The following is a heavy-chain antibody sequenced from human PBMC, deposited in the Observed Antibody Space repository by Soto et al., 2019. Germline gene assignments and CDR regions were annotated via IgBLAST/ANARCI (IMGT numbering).Heavy chain of an antibody. J-gene: IGHJ4*02. Sequence: SEPLSLTCTVSGGSVSSRSYYWSWIRQPPGKGLEWIGYIYYSGSTNYNPSLKSRVTISVDTSKNQFSLKLSSVTAADTAVYYCARGGISVPFDYWGQGTLVTVSS. V-gene: IGHV4-61*01. CDR1: GGSVSSRSYY. CDR2: IYYSGST. D-gene: IGHD3-3*02. CDR3: ARGGISVPFDY.